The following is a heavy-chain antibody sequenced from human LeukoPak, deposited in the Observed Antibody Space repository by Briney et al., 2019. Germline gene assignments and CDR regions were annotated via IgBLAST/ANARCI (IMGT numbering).Heavy chain of an antibody. Sequence: GGSLRLSCAASGFTFSSYAMSWVRQAPGKGLEWVSAISGSGGSAYYADSVKGRFTISRDNSKNTLYLQMNSLRAEDTAVYYCAKDPGYSSGWPVFDYWGQGTLVTVSS. D-gene: IGHD6-19*01. J-gene: IGHJ4*02. CDR1: GFTFSSYA. V-gene: IGHV3-23*01. CDR3: AKDPGYSSGWPVFDY. CDR2: ISGSGGSA.